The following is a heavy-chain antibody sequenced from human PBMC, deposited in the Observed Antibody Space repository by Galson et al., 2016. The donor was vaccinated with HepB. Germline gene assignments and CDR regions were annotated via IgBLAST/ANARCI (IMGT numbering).Heavy chain of an antibody. J-gene: IGHJ4*02. CDR3: ARSYLLGRGFGS. V-gene: IGHV6-1*01. CDR1: GDSVSSNSAG. Sequence: CAISGDSVSSNSAGWYWIRQSPSRGLEWLGRTYYRSQWHFDYAESVKSRITINPGTSKNQFSLHLNSVTPEDTAIYYCARSYLLGRGFGSWGQGTLVTVSS. CDR2: TYYRSQWHF. D-gene: IGHD3-10*01.